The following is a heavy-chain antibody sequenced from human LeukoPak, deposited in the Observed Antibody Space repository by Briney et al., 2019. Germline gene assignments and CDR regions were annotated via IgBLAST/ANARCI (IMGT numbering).Heavy chain of an antibody. CDR1: GDSISSGGYY. Sequence: SETLSLTCTVSGDSISSGGYYWSWIRRPAGKGLEWIGRIYTSGSTNYNPSLKSRVTMSVDTSKNQFSLKLSSVTAADTAVYYCASSILVVPAAGHYYYYMDVWGKGTTVTVSS. J-gene: IGHJ6*03. D-gene: IGHD2-2*01. CDR3: ASSILVVPAAGHYYYYMDV. CDR2: IYTSGST. V-gene: IGHV4-61*02.